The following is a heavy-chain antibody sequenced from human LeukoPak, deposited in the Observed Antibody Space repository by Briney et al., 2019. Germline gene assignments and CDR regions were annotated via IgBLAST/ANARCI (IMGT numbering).Heavy chain of an antibody. CDR2: IKQDVSVT. D-gene: IGHD6-19*01. CDR1: GFTFSDYR. Sequence: GGSLRLSCAASGFTFSDYRMNSVREAPGKGRGWGANIKQDVSVTYYVHSVKGRFTITRDNAKNSVYLQMDSLRAEDTAVYYCARIGYSSCGIDFWGQGTLVTVSS. J-gene: IGHJ4*02. CDR3: ARIGYSSCGIDF. V-gene: IGHV3-7*04.